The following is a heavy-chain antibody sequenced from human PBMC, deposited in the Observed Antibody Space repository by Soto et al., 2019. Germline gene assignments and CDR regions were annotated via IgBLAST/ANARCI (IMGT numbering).Heavy chain of an antibody. CDR3: AIGFYGSSGYYYPALDY. Sequence: PSETLSLTCAVYGGSFSGYYWSWIRQPPGKGLEWIGEINHSGSTNYNPSLKSRVTISVDTSKSQFSLKLSSVTAADTAVYYCAIGFYGSSGYYYPALDYWGQGTLVTVSS. CDR2: INHSGST. D-gene: IGHD3-22*01. CDR1: GGSFSGYY. V-gene: IGHV4-34*01. J-gene: IGHJ4*02.